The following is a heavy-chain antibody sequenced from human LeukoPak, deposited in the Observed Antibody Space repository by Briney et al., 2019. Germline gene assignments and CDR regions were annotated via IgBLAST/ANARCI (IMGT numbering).Heavy chain of an antibody. CDR2: IYPGDSAT. V-gene: IGHV5-51*01. CDR3: ARQRDGYLDY. D-gene: IGHD5-24*01. J-gene: IGHJ4*02. CDR1: GSTFTSYW. Sequence: PGESLKISCKGSGSTFTSYWIAWVRQTPEKGLEWMGIIYPGDSATRYSPSFQGQVTISADKSISTAYLQGSRLKASDTAMYYCARQRDGYLDYWGQGTLVTVSS.